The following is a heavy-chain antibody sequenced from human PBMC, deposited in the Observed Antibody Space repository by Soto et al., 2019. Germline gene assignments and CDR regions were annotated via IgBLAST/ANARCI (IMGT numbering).Heavy chain of an antibody. Sequence: PSETLSLTCAVYGGSFSGYYWSWIRQPPGKGLEWIGEINHSGSTNYNPSLKSRVTISVDTSKSQFSLKLSSVTAADTAVYYCARTGITMIVVAEAAFDIWGQGTMVTVSS. CDR3: ARTGITMIVVAEAAFDI. CDR2: INHSGST. J-gene: IGHJ3*02. D-gene: IGHD3-22*01. CDR1: GGSFSGYY. V-gene: IGHV4-34*01.